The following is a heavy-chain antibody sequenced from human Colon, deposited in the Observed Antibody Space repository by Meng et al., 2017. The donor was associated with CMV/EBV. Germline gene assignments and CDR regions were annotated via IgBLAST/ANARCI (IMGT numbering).Heavy chain of an antibody. CDR2: ISTYNGNT. V-gene: IGHV1-18*01. J-gene: IGHJ4*02. CDR3: AREKATVTTFMLLY. D-gene: IGHD4-17*01. Sequence: QVQLGESGAWGKKPGASAKVSFTASGYTFNSYPISWVRQAPGQGLEWMGWISTYNGNTNYAQKFQGRLTLTTDTSTSTAYMELRGLRSDDTAVYYCAREKATVTTFMLLYWGLGTLVTVSS. CDR1: GYTFNSYP.